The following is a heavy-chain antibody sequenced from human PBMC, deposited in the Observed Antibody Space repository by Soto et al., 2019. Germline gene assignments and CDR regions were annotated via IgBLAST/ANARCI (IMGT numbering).Heavy chain of an antibody. Sequence: SVKVSCKASGGTFSSYAISWVRQAPGQGLEWMGGIIPIFGTANYAQKFQGRVTITADESTSTAYMELSSLRSEDTAVYYCASPYYYDSSGYHPYYYYYGMDVWGQGTMVTSP. J-gene: IGHJ6*02. CDR1: GGTFSSYA. CDR2: IIPIFGTA. V-gene: IGHV1-69*13. CDR3: ASPYYYDSSGYHPYYYYYGMDV. D-gene: IGHD3-22*01.